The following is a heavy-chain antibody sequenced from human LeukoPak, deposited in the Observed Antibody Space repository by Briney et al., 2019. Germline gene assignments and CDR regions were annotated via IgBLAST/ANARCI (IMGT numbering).Heavy chain of an antibody. CDR3: AREDVVPAAPFDY. CDR2: IRYDGTNK. Sequence: GGSLRLSCTASRFSFSNYGMHWVRQAPGKGLEWVAFIRYDGTNKYYADSVKGRFTISRDNSKNTLYLQMNSLRAEDTAVYYCAREDVVPAAPFDYWGQGTLVTVSS. CDR1: RFSFSNYG. J-gene: IGHJ4*02. D-gene: IGHD2-2*01. V-gene: IGHV3-30*02.